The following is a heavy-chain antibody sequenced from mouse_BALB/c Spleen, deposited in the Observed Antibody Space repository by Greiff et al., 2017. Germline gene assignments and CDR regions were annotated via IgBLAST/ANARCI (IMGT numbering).Heavy chain of an antibody. D-gene: IGHD2-1*01. Sequence: EVQVVESGAELVKPGASVKLSCTASGFNIKDTYMHWVKQRPEQGLEWIGRIDPANGNTKYDPKFQGKATITADTSSNTAYLQLSSLTSEDTAFYYCARKGNYGYDYWGQGTSVTVSS. CDR3: ARKGNYGYDY. CDR2: IDPANGNT. J-gene: IGHJ4*01. V-gene: IGHV14-3*02. CDR1: GFNIKDTY.